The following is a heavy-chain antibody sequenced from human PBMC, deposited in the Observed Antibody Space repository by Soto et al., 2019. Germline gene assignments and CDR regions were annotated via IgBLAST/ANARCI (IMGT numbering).Heavy chain of an antibody. J-gene: IGHJ2*01. D-gene: IGHD3-22*01. CDR2: ISSSSSYI. V-gene: IGHV3-21*01. CDR1: GLTFSSYS. Sequence: EVQLVESGGGLVKPGGSLRLSCSASGLTFSSYSMNWVRQAPGKGLEWVSSISSSSSYIYYADSVKGRFTISRDNDKNALYLQRNSLRAEDTAVYYCAREVVVIRSRYFDLWGRGTLVTVSS. CDR3: AREVVVIRSRYFDL.